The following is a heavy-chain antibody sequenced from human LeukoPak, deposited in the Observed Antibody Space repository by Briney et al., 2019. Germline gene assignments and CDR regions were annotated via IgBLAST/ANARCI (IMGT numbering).Heavy chain of an antibody. CDR1: GGSISSYY. CDR2: INHSGST. J-gene: IGHJ6*02. CDR3: ARGGDYGDYGYYYYYGMDV. D-gene: IGHD4-17*01. V-gene: IGHV4-34*01. Sequence: SETLSLTCTVSGGSISSYYWSWIRQPPGKGLEWIGEINHSGSTNYNPSLKSRVTISVDTSKNQFSLKLSSVTAADTAVYYCARGGDYGDYGYYYYYGMDVWGQGTTVTVSS.